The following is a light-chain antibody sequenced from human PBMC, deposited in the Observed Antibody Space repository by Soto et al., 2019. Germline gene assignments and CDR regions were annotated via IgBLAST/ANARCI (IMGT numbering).Light chain of an antibody. CDR2: GNS. CDR1: SSTIGAGYD. J-gene: IGLJ7*01. Sequence: QAVVTQPPSVSGAPGQMVTISCTGSSSTIGAGYDVHWYQQVPGTAPKLLIYGNSNRPSGVPDRFSGSKSGTSASLAITGLQAEDEADYYCQSYDSSLSGFAVFGGGTQLTVL. V-gene: IGLV1-40*01. CDR3: QSYDSSLSGFAV.